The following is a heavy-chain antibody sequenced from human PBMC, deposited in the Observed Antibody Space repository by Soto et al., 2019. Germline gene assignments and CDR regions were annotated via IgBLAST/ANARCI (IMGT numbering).Heavy chain of an antibody. V-gene: IGHV4-34*01. D-gene: IGHD5-12*01. CDR3: ARGRATKNWFDP. CDR2: INHSGST. J-gene: IGHJ5*02. CDR1: GGSFSGYY. Sequence: SETLSLTCAVYGGSFSGYYWSWIRQPPGKGLEWIGEINHSGSTNYNPSLKSRVTISVDTSKNQFSLKLSSVTAADTAVYYCARGRATKNWFDPWGQGTLVTVSS.